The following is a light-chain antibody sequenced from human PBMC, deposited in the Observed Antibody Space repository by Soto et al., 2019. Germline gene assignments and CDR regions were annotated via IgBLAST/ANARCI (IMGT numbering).Light chain of an antibody. CDR2: GAS. J-gene: IGKJ1*01. CDR3: QQYETFSGT. Sequence: DIQMTQSPSTLSASVGDRVTITCRASQSISDWLAWYQQKPGKVPQLLIYGASRLESGVPSRFSGSGSGTKFTLTIASLQPDDFATYYCQQYETFSGTFGPGTKV. CDR1: QSISDW. V-gene: IGKV1-5*01.